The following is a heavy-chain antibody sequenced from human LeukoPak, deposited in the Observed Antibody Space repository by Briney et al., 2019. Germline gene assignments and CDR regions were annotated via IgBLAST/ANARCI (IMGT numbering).Heavy chain of an antibody. D-gene: IGHD2-15*01. Sequence: GASVKVSCKASGYTSTSYDINWVRQATGQGLEWMGWMNPNSGNTGYAQKFQGRVTMTEDTSTDTAYMELSSLRSEDTAVYYCATAGVKQLLLLHAFDIWGPGTMVTVSS. J-gene: IGHJ3*02. CDR1: GYTSTSYD. CDR2: MNPNSGNT. CDR3: ATAGVKQLLLLHAFDI. V-gene: IGHV1-8*02.